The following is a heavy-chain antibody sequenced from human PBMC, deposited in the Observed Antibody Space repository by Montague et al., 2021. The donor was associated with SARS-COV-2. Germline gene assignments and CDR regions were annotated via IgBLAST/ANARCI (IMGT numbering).Heavy chain of an antibody. J-gene: IGHJ4*02. Sequence: SETLSLTCTVSGGSISSSTYYWAWIRQPPGKGLERIGSIYYRGSTYYNPSLKSRVFISVDTSKKQLSLTLTSVTAADTAVYHCATQEDPSGWIPGPFDFWGQGTLLSVSS. CDR2: IYYRGST. V-gene: IGHV4-39*01. CDR3: ATQEDPSGWIPGPFDF. D-gene: IGHD6-19*01. CDR1: GGSISSSTYY.